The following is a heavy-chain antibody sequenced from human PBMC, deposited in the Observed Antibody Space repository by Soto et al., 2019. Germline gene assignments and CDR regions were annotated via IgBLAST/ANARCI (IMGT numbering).Heavy chain of an antibody. Sequence: GGSLRLSCAASGFTFSSYAMSWVRQAPGKGLEWVSAISGSGGSTYYADSVKGRFTISRDNSKNTLYLQMNSLRAEDTAVYYCAKDRAHCTNGVCSSLNYYYYGMYVWGQGTTVTVSS. V-gene: IGHV3-23*01. D-gene: IGHD2-8*01. J-gene: IGHJ6*02. CDR3: AKDRAHCTNGVCSSLNYYYYGMYV. CDR2: ISGSGGST. CDR1: GFTFSSYA.